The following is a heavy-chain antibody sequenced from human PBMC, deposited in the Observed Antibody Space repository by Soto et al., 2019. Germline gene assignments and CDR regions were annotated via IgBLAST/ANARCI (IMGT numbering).Heavy chain of an antibody. CDR2: INPSGGST. D-gene: IGHD6-19*01. Sequence: ASVKVSCKASGYTFTSYYMHWVRQAPGQGLEWMGIINPSGGSTSYAQKIQGRDTMTRDTSTSTVYMEMSSLRSEDTAVYYCARDAVSLFYYMDVWGKGATVTVSS. CDR3: ARDAVSLFYYMDV. CDR1: GYTFTSYY. V-gene: IGHV1-46*03. J-gene: IGHJ6*03.